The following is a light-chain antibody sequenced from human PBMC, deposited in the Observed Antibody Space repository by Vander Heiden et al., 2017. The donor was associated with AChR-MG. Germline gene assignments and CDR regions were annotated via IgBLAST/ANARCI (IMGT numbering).Light chain of an antibody. Sequence: DIHMPPSPSTLSASVGDRVTITCRASQSIITWLAWYQQKPGKAPQLLMYKASSLESGVPSRFSGSGSGTEFTLTISSLQPDDFATYYCQQYYSYPVTFGGGTKVDIK. CDR2: KAS. V-gene: IGKV1-5*03. J-gene: IGKJ4*01. CDR3: QQYYSYPVT. CDR1: QSIITW.